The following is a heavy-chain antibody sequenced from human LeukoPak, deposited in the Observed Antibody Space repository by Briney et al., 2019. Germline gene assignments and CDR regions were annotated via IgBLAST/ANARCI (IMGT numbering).Heavy chain of an antibody. D-gene: IGHD4-23*01. CDR2: ISAYNGNT. CDR3: ARDLFGPGGSFDY. V-gene: IGHV1-18*01. CDR1: GYTFTSYG. J-gene: IGHJ4*02. Sequence: XASXXXXXKASGYTFTSYGISWVRQAPGQGLEWMGWISAYNGNTNYAQKLQGRVTMTTDTSTSTAYMELRSLRSDDTAVYYCARDLFGPGGSFDYWGQGTLVTVSS.